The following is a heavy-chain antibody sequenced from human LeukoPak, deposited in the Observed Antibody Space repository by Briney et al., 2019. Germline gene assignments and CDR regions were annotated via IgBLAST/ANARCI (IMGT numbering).Heavy chain of an antibody. D-gene: IGHD3-10*01. J-gene: IGHJ1*01. CDR2: ISVYNGNT. CDR1: GYTFTNYG. V-gene: IGHV1-18*01. Sequence: ASVKVSCKASGYTFTNYGISWVRQAPGQGLEWMGWISVYNGNTNYAQKVQDRVTMTTDTSTSTAYMELRGLRSDDTAVYYCARDDGRWFGEPKYFQHWGQGSLVIVSS. CDR3: ARDDGRWFGEPKYFQH.